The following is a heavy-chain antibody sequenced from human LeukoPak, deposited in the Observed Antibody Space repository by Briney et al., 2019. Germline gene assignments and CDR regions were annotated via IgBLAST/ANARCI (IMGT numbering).Heavy chain of an antibody. J-gene: IGHJ4*02. CDR3: AKGGAYYYDSSGYYPFDY. D-gene: IGHD3-22*01. V-gene: IGHV3-9*01. CDR1: GFTFDDYV. CDR2: ISWNSGSI. Sequence: PGGSLRLSCAASGFTFDDYVMHWVRQAPGKGLEWVSGISWNSGSIGYADSVKGRFTISRDNAKNSLYLQMNSLRAEDTALYYCAKGGAYYYDSSGYYPFDYWGQGTLVTVSS.